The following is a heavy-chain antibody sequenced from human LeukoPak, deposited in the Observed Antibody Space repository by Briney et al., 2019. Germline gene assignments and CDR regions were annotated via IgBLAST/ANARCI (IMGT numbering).Heavy chain of an antibody. CDR2: IKSSGSTI. Sequence: GGSLRLSCAASGFTFSMYEMNWVRQAPGKGLEWVSYIKSSGSTINYADSVKGRFTISRDNAKNSLYLQMNSLRAEDTAVYYCARVTGYLHYFDSWGQGTLVTVSS. CDR3: ARVTGYLHYFDS. D-gene: IGHD6-25*01. V-gene: IGHV3-48*03. CDR1: GFTFSMYE. J-gene: IGHJ4*02.